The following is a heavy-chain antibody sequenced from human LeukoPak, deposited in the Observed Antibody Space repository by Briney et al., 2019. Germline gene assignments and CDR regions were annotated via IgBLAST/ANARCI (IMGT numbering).Heavy chain of an antibody. CDR2: ISVDNGNT. J-gene: IGHJ5*02. V-gene: IGHV1-18*01. Sequence: GASVKVSCKASGFTFTNYAISWVRQAPGQGLEWLAWISVDNGNTNYIRNLQGRVTLTTDTSTSTAYMELRNLRSDDPAVYYCARDSWARAYDIDHWGQGTLVTVSS. CDR1: GFTFTNYA. D-gene: IGHD5-12*01. CDR3: ARDSWARAYDIDH.